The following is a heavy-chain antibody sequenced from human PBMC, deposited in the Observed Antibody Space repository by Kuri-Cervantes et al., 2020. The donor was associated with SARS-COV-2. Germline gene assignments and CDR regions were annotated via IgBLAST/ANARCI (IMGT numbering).Heavy chain of an antibody. CDR1: GGSISSYY. J-gene: IGHJ3*02. D-gene: IGHD3-3*01. CDR3: ARGTHYIPLIFGVVWGAFDI. CDR2: IYTSGST. V-gene: IGHV4-4*07. Sequence: SETLSLTCTVSGGSISSYYWSWIRQPAGKGLEWIGRIYTSGSTNYNPSLKSRVTMSVDTSKNQFSLKLSSVTAADTAVYYCARGTHYIPLIFGVVWGAFDIWGQGTIVTVSS.